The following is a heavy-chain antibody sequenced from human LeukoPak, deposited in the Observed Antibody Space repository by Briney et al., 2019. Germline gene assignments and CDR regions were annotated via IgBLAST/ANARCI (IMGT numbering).Heavy chain of an antibody. Sequence: GRSLRLSCAASGFTFSSYGMHWVRQAPSKGLEWVAVIWYDGSNKYYADSVKGRFTISRDNSKNTLYLQMNSLRAEDTAVYYCAKDLAAAGIFDYWGQGTLVTVSS. CDR3: AKDLAAAGIFDY. D-gene: IGHD6-13*01. CDR2: IWYDGSNK. CDR1: GFTFSSYG. J-gene: IGHJ4*02. V-gene: IGHV3-33*06.